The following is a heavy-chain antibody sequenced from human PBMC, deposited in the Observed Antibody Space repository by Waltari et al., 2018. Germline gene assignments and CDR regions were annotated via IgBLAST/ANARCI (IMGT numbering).Heavy chain of an antibody. CDR3: AKGSGYSYGYPEY. CDR2: ISAAGDYT. D-gene: IGHD5-18*01. V-gene: IGHV3-23*01. CDR1: GFSFSYYA. J-gene: IGHJ4*02. Sequence: EVQLLESGGALIEPGGSLRLSCVGSGFSFSYYAMTWIRQAPGKGLEWGSGISAAGDYTYYADSVKGRFTISRDNSKNTLYLEVAGLRAEDTAVYYCAKGSGYSYGYPEYWGQGTLVAVSS.